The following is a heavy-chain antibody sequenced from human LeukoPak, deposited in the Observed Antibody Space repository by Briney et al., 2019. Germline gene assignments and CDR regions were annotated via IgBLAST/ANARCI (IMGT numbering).Heavy chain of an antibody. V-gene: IGHV4-34*01. Sequence: SETLSLTCAVYGGSFSGYYWSWIRQPPGKGLEWIGEINHSGSTNYNPSLKSRVTISVDTSKNQFPLKLSSVTAADTAVYYCARGRHCSSTSCYRIRYYYYYMGVWGKGTTVTVSS. CDR3: ARGRHCSSTSCYRIRYYYYYMGV. CDR2: INHSGST. D-gene: IGHD2-2*01. CDR1: GGSFSGYY. J-gene: IGHJ6*03.